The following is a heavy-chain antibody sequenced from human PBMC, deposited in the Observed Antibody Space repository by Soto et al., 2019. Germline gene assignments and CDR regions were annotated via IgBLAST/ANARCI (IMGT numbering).Heavy chain of an antibody. D-gene: IGHD3-16*01. V-gene: IGHV1-46*01. CDR3: ARSSGGNFRIIIEGTNWFGR. J-gene: IGHJ5*02. CDR1: EDTFTSYY. CDR2: INPHGGST. Sequence: QVQLVQSGAEMKRPGASVKVSCKAPEDTFTSYYLNWVRHAPGQGLEWMGVINPHGGSTKFAQKFQGRITMTRDTSRSTVDMELRSLTSEDTDVYYCARSSGGNFRIIIEGTNWFGRWVQGTLVTVSS.